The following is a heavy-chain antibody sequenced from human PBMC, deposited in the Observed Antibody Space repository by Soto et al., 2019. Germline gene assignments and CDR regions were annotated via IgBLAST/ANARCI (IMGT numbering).Heavy chain of an antibody. Sequence: GGSLRLSCVGSEFTFSMTWVRQAPGKGLEWVSMISNDGSSTYYADSAKGRFTISRDNSKKILYLQMNSLRAEDTAVYYCAQRTDAFDIWGQGTMVT. J-gene: IGHJ3*02. CDR2: ISNDGSST. CDR3: AQRTDAFDI. CDR1: EFTFS. V-gene: IGHV3-23*01.